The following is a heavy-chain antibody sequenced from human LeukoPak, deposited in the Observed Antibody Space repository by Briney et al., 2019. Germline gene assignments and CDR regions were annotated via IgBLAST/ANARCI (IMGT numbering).Heavy chain of an antibody. Sequence: SEALSLTFPGSGCPIRRYYWSLIRQPPGKGLEWIGFIFYSGTTNYNPSLKSRVTISVDTSKNQFSLKLSSVTAADTAVYYCARGGWNKFDYWGQGTLVTVSS. CDR3: ARGGWNKFDY. CDR1: GCPIRRYY. CDR2: IFYSGTT. J-gene: IGHJ4*02. D-gene: IGHD3-22*01. V-gene: IGHV4-59*01.